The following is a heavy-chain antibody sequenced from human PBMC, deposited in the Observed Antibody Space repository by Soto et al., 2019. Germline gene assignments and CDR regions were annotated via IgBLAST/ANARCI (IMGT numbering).Heavy chain of an antibody. CDR3: ARHGYCVSTSCYSDYYSGMDV. CDR1: GGTFSSYA. D-gene: IGHD2-2*02. J-gene: IGHJ6*02. V-gene: IGHV1-69*12. CDR2: IIRIFGTA. Sequence: QVQLVQSGAEVKKPGSSVKVSCKASGGTFSSYAISWVRQAPGQGLEWMGGIIRIFGTANYAQKFQGRVTITADESTSTAYMELSSLRSEDTAVYYCARHGYCVSTSCYSDYYSGMDVWGQGTTVTVSS.